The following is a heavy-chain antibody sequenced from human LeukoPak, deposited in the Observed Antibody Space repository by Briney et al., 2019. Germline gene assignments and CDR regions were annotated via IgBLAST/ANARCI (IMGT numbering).Heavy chain of an antibody. CDR3: ARYSGSYGVVN. V-gene: IGHV3-74*01. Sequence: GGSLRLSCAASGFTFSVFWMHWVRQAPGKGLVWVSRINPDGSSVDYADSVRGRFTISRDNAKNSLYLQMDTLRAEDTAVYYCARYSGSYGVVNWGQGTLVTVPS. J-gene: IGHJ4*02. CDR2: INPDGSSV. CDR1: GFTFSVFW. D-gene: IGHD1-26*01.